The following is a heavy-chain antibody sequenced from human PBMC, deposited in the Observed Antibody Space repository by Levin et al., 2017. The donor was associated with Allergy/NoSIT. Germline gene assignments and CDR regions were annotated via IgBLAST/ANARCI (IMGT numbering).Heavy chain of an antibody. CDR1: GFTVSSNY. J-gene: IGHJ4*02. V-gene: IGHV3-53*01. CDR3: ARSRSLSGGYDY. D-gene: IGHD4-23*01. CDR2: IYSGGST. Sequence: GGSLRLSCAASGFTVSSNYMSWVRQAPGKGLEWVSVIYSGGSTYYADSVKGRFTISRDNSKNTLYLQMNSLRAEETAVYYCARSRSLSGGYDYWGQGTLVTVSS.